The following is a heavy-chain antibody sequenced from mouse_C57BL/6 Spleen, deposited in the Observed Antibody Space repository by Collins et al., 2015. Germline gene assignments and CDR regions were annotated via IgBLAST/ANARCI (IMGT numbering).Heavy chain of an antibody. CDR2: INPTNGGI. CDR1: GYTFTSYW. V-gene: IGHV1-53*01. D-gene: IGHD2-9*01. Sequence: QVQLQQPGTELVKPGASVKLSCKASGYTFTSYWMHWVKQRPGQGLEWIGHINPTNGGINYNEKFKSKATLTVDKSSSTAYMQLSSLTSEDSAVYYCASRPYYAYSYWCFDVWGTGTTVTVSS. J-gene: IGHJ1*03. CDR3: ASRPYYAYSYWCFDV.